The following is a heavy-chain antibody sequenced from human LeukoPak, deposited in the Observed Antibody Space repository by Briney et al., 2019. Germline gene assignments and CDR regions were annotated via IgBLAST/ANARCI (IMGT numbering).Heavy chain of an antibody. CDR2: ISGSGTNT. J-gene: IGHJ4*02. V-gene: IGHV3-23*01. CDR3: AKVPNSGNYYYFDY. D-gene: IGHD1-26*01. CDR1: GFTFSTYA. Sequence: GGSLRLSCAASGFTFSTYAMSWVRQAPGKGLEWVSAISGSGTNTSYADSVKGRSTISRDNSKNTLYLQMNSLRAEDTAVYFCAKVPNSGNYYYFDYWGQGTPVTVSS.